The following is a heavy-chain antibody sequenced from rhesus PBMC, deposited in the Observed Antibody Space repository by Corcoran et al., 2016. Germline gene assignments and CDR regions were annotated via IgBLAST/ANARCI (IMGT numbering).Heavy chain of an antibody. D-gene: IGHD2-39*02. CDR1: GYSLSRAYG. Sequence: QVQLQESGPGLVKPSTTLAPTCAVSGYSLSRAYGWSWIRQPPGKGLEGIGYIGGGSDSINYNPALKNRVTISKDTSKNHFSLSLRSMTAADTAVYYCARDPGMWVVLDSWGQGVLVTVPS. V-gene: IGHV4-127*01. J-gene: IGHJ4*01. CDR3: ARDPGMWVVLDS. CDR2: IGGGSDSI.